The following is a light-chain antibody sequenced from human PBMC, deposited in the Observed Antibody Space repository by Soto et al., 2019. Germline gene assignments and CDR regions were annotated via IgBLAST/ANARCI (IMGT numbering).Light chain of an antibody. CDR3: HQYGSSRLT. J-gene: IGKJ4*01. V-gene: IGKV3-20*01. Sequence: EIVLTQSPGTLSLSPGERATLSCRASQSVSSSYLAWYQQKPGQAPRLLIYGASSRPTGIPDRFSGGGSGTDFTLTISRLEPEDFAVYYCHQYGSSRLTFGGGTKVEIK. CDR2: GAS. CDR1: QSVSSSY.